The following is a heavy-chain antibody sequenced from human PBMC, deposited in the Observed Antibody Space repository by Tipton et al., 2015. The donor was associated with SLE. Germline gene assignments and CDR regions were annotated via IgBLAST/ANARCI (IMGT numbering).Heavy chain of an antibody. Sequence: TLSLTCTVSGASISSYYWSWIRQPPGKGLEWIGYIYYTGSTKFEPSLKSRVTFSVDRSKNQFSLNLRSVTAADTAVYYCARGARGYSYGSDEDFDSWGQGILVTVSS. CDR1: GASISSYY. J-gene: IGHJ4*02. CDR3: ARGARGYSYGSDEDFDS. CDR2: IYYTGST. V-gene: IGHV4-59*01. D-gene: IGHD5-18*01.